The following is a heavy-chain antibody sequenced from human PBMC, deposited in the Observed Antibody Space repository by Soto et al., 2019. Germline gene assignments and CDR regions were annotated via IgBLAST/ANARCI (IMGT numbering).Heavy chain of an antibody. CDR2: IYYSGST. V-gene: IGHV4-30-4*01. J-gene: IGHJ4*02. CDR1: GGSISSGDYY. CDR3: ARVFEDGITIFGVAGTPKYYFDY. D-gene: IGHD3-3*01. Sequence: SETLSLTCTVSGGSISSGDYYWSWIRQPPGKGLEWIGYIYYSGSTYYNPSLKSRVTISVDTSKNQFSLKLSSVTAADTAVYYCARVFEDGITIFGVAGTPKYYFDYWGQGTLVTVSS.